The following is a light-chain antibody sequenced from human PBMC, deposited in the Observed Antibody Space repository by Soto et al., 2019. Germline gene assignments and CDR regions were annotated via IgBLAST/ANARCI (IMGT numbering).Light chain of an antibody. J-gene: IGKJ5*01. CDR2: GAS. Sequence: EIVLTQSPGTLSLSPGERATLSCMASQKISSRYLAWYLQKPGQAPRFLIYGASSRATGIPDRFSGSGSGTDFTLTISRLEPEDFAVYYCQQYGSSPPLTFGGGTRREIK. CDR1: QKISSRY. CDR3: QQYGSSPPLT. V-gene: IGKV3-20*01.